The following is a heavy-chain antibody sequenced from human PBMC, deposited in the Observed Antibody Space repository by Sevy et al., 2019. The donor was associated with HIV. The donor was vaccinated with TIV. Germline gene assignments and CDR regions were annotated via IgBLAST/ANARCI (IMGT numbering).Heavy chain of an antibody. Sequence: ASVKVSCKASGGTFSNYAISWVRQAPGQGLEWMGGFIPMFDTANSAQKFQGRVTLTADGSTSTAYMWLSSLRSEDTAVYYCASSYYGSSGYSPLYYYGMDVWGQGTTVTVSS. D-gene: IGHD3-22*01. V-gene: IGHV1-69*13. CDR3: ASSYYGSSGYSPLYYYGMDV. CDR2: FIPMFDTA. J-gene: IGHJ6*02. CDR1: GGTFSNYA.